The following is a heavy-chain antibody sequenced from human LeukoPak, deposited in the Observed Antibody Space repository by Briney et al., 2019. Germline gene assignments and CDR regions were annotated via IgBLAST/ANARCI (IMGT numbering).Heavy chain of an antibody. V-gene: IGHV1-2*02. J-gene: IGHJ5*02. D-gene: IGHD3-10*01. CDR2: INPNSGGT. CDR1: GYTFIDYY. CDR3: ANTYALGNYYKGGFDP. Sequence: ASVKVSCKASGYTFIDYYMHWVRQAPGQGLEWMGWINPNSGGTNYAQNFQGRVTTTRDTSIRTVYMELSRLRSDDTAVYYCANTYALGNYYKGGFDPWGQGTLVTVSS.